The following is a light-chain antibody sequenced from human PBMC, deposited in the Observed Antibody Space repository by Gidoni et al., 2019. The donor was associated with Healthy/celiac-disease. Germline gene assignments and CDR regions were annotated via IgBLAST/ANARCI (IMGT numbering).Light chain of an antibody. Sequence: EIVMTQSPATLYVSPGERATLSCRASQSVSSNLAWYQHKPGQAPRLLIYGASTRATGIPARFSGSGSGTEFTLTISSLQSEDFAVYYCQQYNKWPTWTFGQGTKVEIK. CDR2: GAS. CDR3: QQYNKWPTWT. CDR1: QSVSSN. V-gene: IGKV3-15*01. J-gene: IGKJ1*01.